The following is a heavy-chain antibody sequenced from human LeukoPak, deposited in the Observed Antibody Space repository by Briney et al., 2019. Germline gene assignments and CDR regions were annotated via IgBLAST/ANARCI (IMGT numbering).Heavy chain of an antibody. V-gene: IGHV3-30*04. CDR1: GFTFSSYY. Sequence: GGSLRLSCAASGFTFSSYYMHWVRQAPGKGLEWVAVIAYDSTNEYYADSVKGRFTVSRDNSKNTLYLQMNSLRAEDTAVYYCAKEARISSTSPPFDYWGQGTLVTVSS. D-gene: IGHD2-2*01. CDR3: AKEARISSTSPPFDY. J-gene: IGHJ4*02. CDR2: IAYDSTNE.